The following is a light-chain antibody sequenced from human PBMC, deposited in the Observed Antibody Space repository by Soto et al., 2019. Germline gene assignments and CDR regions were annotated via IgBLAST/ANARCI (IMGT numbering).Light chain of an antibody. J-gene: IGKJ1*01. V-gene: IGKV3-15*01. CDR1: QSVSSN. CDR3: QQYNNWPRT. Sequence: EIVMTQSPATLSVSPGERATLFCRASQSVSSNLAWSQQKPGQAPRLLIYGASTRATGIPARFSGSGSGTEFTLTISSLQSEDVAVYYCQQYNNWPRTFGQGTKVEIK. CDR2: GAS.